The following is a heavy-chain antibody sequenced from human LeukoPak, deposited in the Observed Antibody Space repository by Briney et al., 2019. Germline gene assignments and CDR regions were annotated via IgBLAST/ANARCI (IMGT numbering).Heavy chain of an antibody. CDR2: IYHSGST. J-gene: IGHJ6*03. V-gene: IGHV4-4*02. D-gene: IGHD6-19*01. Sequence: SPSETLSLTCAVSGGSISSSNWWSWVRQPPGKGLEWIGEIYHSGSTNYNPSLKSRVTISVDTSKNQFSLKLSSVTAADTAVYYCAREAAAVAGIFGYYYYYYMDVWGKGTTVTISS. CDR1: GGSISSSNW. CDR3: AREAAAVAGIFGYYYYYYMDV.